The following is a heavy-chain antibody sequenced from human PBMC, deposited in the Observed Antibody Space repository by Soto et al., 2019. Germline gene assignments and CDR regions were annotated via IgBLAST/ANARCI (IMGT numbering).Heavy chain of an antibody. CDR1: GFTFSSYA. J-gene: IGHJ4*02. V-gene: IGHV3-23*01. CDR3: AEDQSHGRSLVGT. CDR2: ISGSGGST. Sequence: EVQLLESGGGLVQSGGSLRLSCAASGFTFSSYAMSWVRQAPGKGLEWVSAISGSGGSTYYADSVKGRFTISRDNSKNTLYLQMNSLRAEDTAVYYCAEDQSHGRSLVGTGGQGTLVTVSS. D-gene: IGHD2-8*02.